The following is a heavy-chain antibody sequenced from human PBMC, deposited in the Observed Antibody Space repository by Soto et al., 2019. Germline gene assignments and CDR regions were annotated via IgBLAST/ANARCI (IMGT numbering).Heavy chain of an antibody. V-gene: IGHV4-30-4*01. CDR2: IYYSGST. D-gene: IGHD3-22*01. Sequence: SETLSLTCTVSGDSISSGDYYWSWIRQPPGKGLEWIGYIYYSGSTYYNTSLKSRVTISVDTSKNQFSLKLNSVTAADTAVYYCARESNYDNSRVLDCWAQGTLVTVSS. J-gene: IGHJ4*02. CDR1: GDSISSGDYY. CDR3: ARESNYDNSRVLDC.